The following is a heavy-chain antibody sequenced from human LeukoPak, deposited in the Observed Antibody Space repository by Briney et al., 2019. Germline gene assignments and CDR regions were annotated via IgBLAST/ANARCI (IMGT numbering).Heavy chain of an antibody. J-gene: IGHJ4*02. V-gene: IGHV3-30*03. CDR1: GFPFSSYA. D-gene: IGHD4-23*01. CDR3: VLGHYGGLFDN. CDR2: ISYDGSDK. Sequence: PGKSLRLSCAASGFPFSSYAMHWVRQAPGKGLEWVTVISYDGSDKYYADSVKGRFTISRDNSKNTLYVQMNSLRAEDTAVYYCVLGHYGGLFDNWGQGTLVSVSS.